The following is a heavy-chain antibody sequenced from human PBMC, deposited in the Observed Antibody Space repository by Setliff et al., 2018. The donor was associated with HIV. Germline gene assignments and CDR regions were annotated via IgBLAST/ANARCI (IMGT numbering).Heavy chain of an antibody. Sequence: KTSETLSLTCTVPGGSISSYYWSWIRQPPGKGLEWIGYIYYSGSTTYNPSLKSRVTISVDTSKNQFSLKLSSVTAADTAVYYCARASGPGTYWYFDLWGRGTLGTVSS. CDR3: ARASGPGTYWYFDL. CDR1: GGSISSYY. D-gene: IGHD1-26*01. J-gene: IGHJ2*01. V-gene: IGHV4-59*01. CDR2: IYYSGST.